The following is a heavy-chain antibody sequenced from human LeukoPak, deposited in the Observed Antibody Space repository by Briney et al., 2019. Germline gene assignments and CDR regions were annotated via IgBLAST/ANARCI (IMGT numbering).Heavy chain of an antibody. CDR3: AKEPHYCSGGSCYQAYFQP. D-gene: IGHD2-15*01. Sequence: TGGSLRLSCAASGFTFSSYGMHWVRQAPGKGLEWVAFIRYDGSNKYYAHSVKGRFTIYRENSKNTLYLQMNSLRAEDTAVYYCAKEPHYCSGGSCYQAYFQPWGQGTLVTVSS. V-gene: IGHV3-30*02. CDR1: GFTFSSYG. CDR2: IRYDGSNK. J-gene: IGHJ1*01.